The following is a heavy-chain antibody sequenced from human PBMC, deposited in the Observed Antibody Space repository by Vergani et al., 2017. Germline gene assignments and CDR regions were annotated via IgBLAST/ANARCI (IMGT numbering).Heavy chain of an antibody. V-gene: IGHV1-69*11. CDR1: GGTFSSYA. J-gene: IGHJ4*02. D-gene: IGHD3-3*01. Sequence: QVQLVQSGAEVNKPGSSVKVSCKASGGTFSSYAISWVRQAPGQGLEWMGRIIPILGTANYAQKFQGRVTITADESTSTAYMELSSLRSEDTAVYYCAGEELTIFGVVISLEGPPFDYWGQGTLVTVSS. CDR3: AGEELTIFGVVISLEGPPFDY. CDR2: IIPILGTA.